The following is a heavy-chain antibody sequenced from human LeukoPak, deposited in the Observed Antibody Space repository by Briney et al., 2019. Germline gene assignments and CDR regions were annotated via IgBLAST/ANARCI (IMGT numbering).Heavy chain of an antibody. D-gene: IGHD1-20*01. V-gene: IGHV1-2*02. J-gene: IGHJ4*02. Sequence: ASVKVSCKASGYTFTGYYMHWVRQAPGQGLEWMGWINPNSGGTNYAQKFQGRVTMTRDTSISTAYMELSRLRFDDTAVYYCARTEELWDNWNDAGYFDYWGQGTLVTVSS. CDR3: ARTEELWDNWNDAGYFDY. CDR2: INPNSGGT. CDR1: GYTFTGYY.